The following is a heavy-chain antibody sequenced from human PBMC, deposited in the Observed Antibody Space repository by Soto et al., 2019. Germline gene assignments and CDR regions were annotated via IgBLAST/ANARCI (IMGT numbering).Heavy chain of an antibody. CDR1: GFTFSSYA. V-gene: IGHV3-23*01. D-gene: IGHD3-16*01. Sequence: EVQLLESGGGLVQPGGSLRLSCAASGFTFSSYAMNWVRLAPGKGLEWVSTISGDGGGSYYADFVKGRFIISRDNSKNTLYLQVNSLRVEDTAVYYCAKGGGGTFDAWGQGTLVTVSS. CDR2: ISGDGGGS. J-gene: IGHJ5*02. CDR3: AKGGGGTFDA.